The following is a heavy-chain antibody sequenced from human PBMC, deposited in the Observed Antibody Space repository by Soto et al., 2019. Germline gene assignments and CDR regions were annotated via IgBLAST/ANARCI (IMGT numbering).Heavy chain of an antibody. CDR1: GFTFSSYG. D-gene: IGHD6-13*01. CDR3: ARDPAAAGIGYFAY. CDR2: IWYDGSNK. V-gene: IGHV3-33*01. J-gene: IGHJ4*02. Sequence: PGGSLRLSCAASGFTFSSYGMHWVRQAPGKGLEWVAVIWYDGSNKYYADSVKGRFTISRDNSKNTLYLQMNSLRAEDTAVYYCARDPAAAGIGYFAYWGQGTLVTVSP.